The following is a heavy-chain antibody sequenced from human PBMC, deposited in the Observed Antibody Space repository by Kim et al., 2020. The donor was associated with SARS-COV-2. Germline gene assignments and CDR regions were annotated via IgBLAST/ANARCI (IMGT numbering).Heavy chain of an antibody. Sequence: SVKVSCKASGGTFSSYAISWVRQALGQGLEWMGGIIPIFGTANYAQKFQGRVTITADESTSTAYMELSSLRSEDTAVYYCARAGSYYYDSSGYYYLWGQGTLVTVSS. J-gene: IGHJ4*02. CDR3: ARAGSYYYDSSGYYYL. CDR1: GGTFSSYA. V-gene: IGHV1-69*13. CDR2: IIPIFGTA. D-gene: IGHD3-22*01.